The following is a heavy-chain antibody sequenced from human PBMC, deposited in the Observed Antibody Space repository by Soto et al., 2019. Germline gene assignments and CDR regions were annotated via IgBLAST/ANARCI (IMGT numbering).Heavy chain of an antibody. CDR2: IIPIFGAA. CDR3: ARVREYDSSGHDTKGGDYYYGMDV. Sequence: ASVKVSCKASGGTFSSYAISWVRQAPGQGLEWMGGIIPIFGAANYAQKFQGRVTITADESTSTAYMELSSLRSEDTAVYYCARVREYDSSGHDTKGGDYYYGMDVWGQGTRVTVSS. J-gene: IGHJ6*02. D-gene: IGHD3-22*01. V-gene: IGHV1-69*13. CDR1: GGTFSSYA.